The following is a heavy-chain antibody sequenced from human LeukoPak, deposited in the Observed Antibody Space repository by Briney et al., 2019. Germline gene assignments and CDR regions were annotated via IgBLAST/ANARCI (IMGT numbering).Heavy chain of an antibody. CDR2: AYYTGNT. V-gene: IGHV4-39*01. J-gene: IGHJ3*02. CDR3: AQLERRTAFDI. Sequence: SETLSLTCTVSGGSISRSYFYWGWVRQPPGKGLEWIGFAYYTGNTFYKPSLKSRVTISVDSSKNQFSLGLASLTAADSAVYYCAQLERRTAFDIWGPGTMVVVSS. D-gene: IGHD1-1*01. CDR1: GGSISRSYFY.